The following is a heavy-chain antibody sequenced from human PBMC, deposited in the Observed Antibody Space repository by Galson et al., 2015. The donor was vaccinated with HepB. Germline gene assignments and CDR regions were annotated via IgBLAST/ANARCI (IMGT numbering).Heavy chain of an antibody. J-gene: IGHJ3*02. CDR2: ILYNGGGT. D-gene: IGHD3-16*01. V-gene: IGHV3-20*04. Sequence: SLRLSCAASGFIFDDYGMTWVRQAPGKGLQWVSGILYNGGGTHYVDSVKGRFTISRDNAKKSLYLQMNNLRVDDTALYFCARKNYGDSYDMWGQGTMVTVS. CDR1: GFIFDDYG. CDR3: ARKNYGDSYDM.